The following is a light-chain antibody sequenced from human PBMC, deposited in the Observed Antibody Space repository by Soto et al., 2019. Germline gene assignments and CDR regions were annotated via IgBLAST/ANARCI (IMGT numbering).Light chain of an antibody. V-gene: IGKV2-28*01. CDR2: LGS. Sequence: DIVMTQSPLSLPVTPGEPASTSCRSSQSLRGVNGYNSVDWYLQKPGQSPQLLIYLGSIRASGVPDRFSGGGSATDFTLKISRVEAEDVGLYYCMHALQAPPRFGQGTKVDIK. J-gene: IGKJ1*01. CDR3: MHALQAPPR. CDR1: QSLRGVNGYNS.